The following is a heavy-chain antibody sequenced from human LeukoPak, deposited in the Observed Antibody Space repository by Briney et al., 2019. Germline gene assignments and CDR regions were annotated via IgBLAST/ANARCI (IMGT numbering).Heavy chain of an antibody. J-gene: IGHJ3*02. CDR3: ARLTDLGLPDAFDI. D-gene: IGHD4/OR15-4a*01. CDR2: IYHSGTT. V-gene: IGHV4-38-2*02. CDR1: AYSISSGYY. Sequence: PSETLSLTCTVSAYSISSGYYWGWIRQPPGKGLEWIGSIYHSGTTSYNPSHKSRVTISVDTSKNQFSLNLSSVTAADTAVYYCARLTDLGLPDAFDIWGRGTLVTVSS.